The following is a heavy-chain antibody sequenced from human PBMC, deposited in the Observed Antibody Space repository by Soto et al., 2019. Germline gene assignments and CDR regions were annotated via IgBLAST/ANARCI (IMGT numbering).Heavy chain of an antibody. J-gene: IGHJ3*02. D-gene: IGHD1-26*01. CDR2: ILHVGSQQ. Sequence: QVHLVESGGGVVQPGTSLRLSCAASGFSFSAYGMHWVRQAPGKGLEWVAVILHVGSQQFYADSAKGRFTISRDNSKNAWFLQMNNLRGEDTGVYFCGRDDGVDHIVTPSNGFDMWGQGTMVTVSS. V-gene: IGHV3-33*01. CDR3: GRDDGVDHIVTPSNGFDM. CDR1: GFSFSAYG.